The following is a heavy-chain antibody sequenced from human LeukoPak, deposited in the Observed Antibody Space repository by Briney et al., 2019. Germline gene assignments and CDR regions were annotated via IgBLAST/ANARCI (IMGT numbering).Heavy chain of an antibody. D-gene: IGHD2-2*01. V-gene: IGHV4-34*01. CDR1: GGSLSDNF. Sequence: PSETLSLTCAVYGGSLSDNFWSWIRQPPGKGLEWIGEINDSGSTNLNPALNSRVAMSVDSSRNQFSLRLSSVTAADTAVYCCAREIRPSPFVDWGQGTLVTVSS. J-gene: IGHJ4*02. CDR2: INDSGST. CDR3: AREIRPSPFVD.